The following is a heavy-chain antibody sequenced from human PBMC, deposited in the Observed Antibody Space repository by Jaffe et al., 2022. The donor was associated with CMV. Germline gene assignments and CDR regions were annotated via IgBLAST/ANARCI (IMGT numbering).Heavy chain of an antibody. CDR1: GYTFTSYY. J-gene: IGHJ4*02. CDR2: INPSGGST. Sequence: QVQLVQSGAEVKKPGASVKVSCKASGYTFTSYYMHWVRQAPGQGLEWMGIINPSGGSTSYAQKFQGRVTMTRDTSTSTVYMELSSLRSEDTAVYYCARLSSSRGGYVDYFDYWGQGTLVTVSS. CDR3: ARLSSSRGGYVDYFDY. D-gene: IGHD5-12*01. V-gene: IGHV1-46*01.